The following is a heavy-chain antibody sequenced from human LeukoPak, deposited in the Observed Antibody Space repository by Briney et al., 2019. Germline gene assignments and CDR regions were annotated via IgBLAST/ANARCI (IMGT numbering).Heavy chain of an antibody. CDR3: AKGPLREQLVLGHFDY. CDR1: GFTFSSYA. D-gene: IGHD6-6*01. CDR2: ISGSGGST. Sequence: PGGSLRLSCAASGFTFSSYAMSWVRQAPGKGLEWVSAISGSGGSTYYADSVKGRFTISRDNSKNTLYLQMNSLRAEDTAVYYCAKGPLREQLVLGHFDYWGQGTLVTVSS. V-gene: IGHV3-23*01. J-gene: IGHJ4*02.